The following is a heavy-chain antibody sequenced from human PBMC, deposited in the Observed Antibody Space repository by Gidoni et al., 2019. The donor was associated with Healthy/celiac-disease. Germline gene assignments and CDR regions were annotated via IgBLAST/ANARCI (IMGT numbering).Heavy chain of an antibody. CDR2: IYYSGST. Sequence: QLPLQESGPGLVKPSETLSLTCTVSGGSSSSSSYYWGWIRQPPGKGLEWIGSIYYSGSTYYNPSLKSRVTISVDTSKNQFSLKLSSVTAADTAVYYCARRCLSDAFDIWGQGTMVTVSS. J-gene: IGHJ3*02. V-gene: IGHV4-39*01. CDR1: GGSSSSSSYY. CDR3: ARRCLSDAFDI.